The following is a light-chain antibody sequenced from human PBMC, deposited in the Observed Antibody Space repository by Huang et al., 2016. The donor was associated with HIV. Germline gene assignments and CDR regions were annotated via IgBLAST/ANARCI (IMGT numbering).Light chain of an antibody. Sequence: DIVMTQSPDSLAVSPGERATITCKSSQTVLYSLNKNKYLAWFRQKPWRPPKLLIYWATTRESGVPDRFSGSGSGTDFTLTINNLQAEDVAVYFCLQYYSVPQTFGHGTKVEIK. CDR1: QTVLYSLNKNKY. J-gene: IGKJ1*01. CDR3: LQYYSVPQT. CDR2: WAT. V-gene: IGKV4-1*01.